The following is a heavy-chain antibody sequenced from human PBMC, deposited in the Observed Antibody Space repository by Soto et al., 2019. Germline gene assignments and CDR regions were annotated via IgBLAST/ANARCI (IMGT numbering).Heavy chain of an antibody. CDR3: ARDLPPTMVRGDYGMDV. CDR2: IYYSGST. V-gene: IGHV4-59*01. CDR1: GGSISSYY. Sequence: QVQLQESGPGLVKPSETLSLTCTVSGGSISSYYWSWIRQPPGKGLEWIGYIYYSGSTNYNPSLKSRVTISVDTSKNQFSLKLSSVTAADTAVYYCARDLPPTMVRGDYGMDVWGQGTTVTVSS. J-gene: IGHJ6*02. D-gene: IGHD3-10*01.